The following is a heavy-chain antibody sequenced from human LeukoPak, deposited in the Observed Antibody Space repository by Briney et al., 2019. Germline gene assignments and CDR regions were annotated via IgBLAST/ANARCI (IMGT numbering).Heavy chain of an antibody. CDR3: ARGPPTYDSSGYYYSPDY. CDR1: GGTFSSYA. V-gene: IGHV1-69*13. J-gene: IGHJ4*02. D-gene: IGHD3-22*01. CDR2: IIPIFSTA. Sequence: ASVKVSCKASGGTFSSYAISWVRQAPGQGLEWMGGIIPIFSTANYAQKFQGRVTITADESTSTAYMELSSLRSEDTAVYYCARGPPTYDSSGYYYSPDYWGQGTLVTVSS.